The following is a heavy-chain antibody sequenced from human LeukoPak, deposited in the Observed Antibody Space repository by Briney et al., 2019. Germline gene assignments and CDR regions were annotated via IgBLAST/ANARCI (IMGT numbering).Heavy chain of an antibody. D-gene: IGHD1-26*01. V-gene: IGHV1-69*02. Sequence: ASVKVSCKASGYTFTGYYMHWVRQAPGQGLEWMGRIIPILGIANYAQKFQGRVTITTDESTRTAYMELSSLRSEDTAVYYCARAWELLPPWFDPWGQGTLVTVSS. CDR3: ARAWELLPPWFDP. CDR2: IIPILGIA. J-gene: IGHJ5*02. CDR1: GYTFTGYY.